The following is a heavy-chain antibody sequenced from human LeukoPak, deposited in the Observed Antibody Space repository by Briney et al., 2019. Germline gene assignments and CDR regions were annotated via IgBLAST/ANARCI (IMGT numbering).Heavy chain of an antibody. V-gene: IGHV4-39*07. CDR2: IYYSGST. CDR1: GGSISGSSYY. CDR3: ARVGTMVRGVIMGIDY. J-gene: IGHJ4*02. D-gene: IGHD3-10*01. Sequence: SETLSLTCTVSGGSISGSSYYWGWIRQPPGKGLEWIGSIYYSGSTYYNPSLKSRVTISVDTSKNQFSLKVSSVTAADTAVYYCARVGTMVRGVIMGIDYWGQGTLVTVSS.